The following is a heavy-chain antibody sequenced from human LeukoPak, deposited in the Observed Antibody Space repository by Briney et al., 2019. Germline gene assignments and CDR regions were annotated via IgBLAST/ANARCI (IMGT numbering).Heavy chain of an antibody. CDR1: GGSISSYY. J-gene: IGHJ4*02. V-gene: IGHV3-23*01. CDR2: ISGSGGST. D-gene: IGHD1-26*01. Sequence: ETLSLTCTVSGGSISSYYWSWVRQAPGKGLEWVSAISGSGGSTYYADSVKGRFTISRDNSKNTLYLQMNSLRAEDTAVYYCAKDMRWELPTPFDYWGQGTLVTVSS. CDR3: AKDMRWELPTPFDY.